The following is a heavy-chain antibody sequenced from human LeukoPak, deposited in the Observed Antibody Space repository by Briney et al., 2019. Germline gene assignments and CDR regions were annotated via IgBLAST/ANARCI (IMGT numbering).Heavy chain of an antibody. CDR3: ARDDAIAVGRFDY. J-gene: IGHJ4*02. CDR2: INPNSGGT. D-gene: IGHD6-19*01. CDR1: GYTFTGYY. V-gene: IGHV1-2*02. Sequence: GASVKVSCKASGYTFTGYYMHWVRQAPGQGLEWMGWINPNSGGTNYAQKFQGRVTMTRDTSISTAYTELSRLRSDDTAVYYCARDDAIAVGRFDYWGQGTLVTVSS.